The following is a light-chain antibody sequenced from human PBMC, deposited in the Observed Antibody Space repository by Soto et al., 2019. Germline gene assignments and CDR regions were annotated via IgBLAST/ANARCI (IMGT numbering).Light chain of an antibody. CDR1: QSVSSSY. CDR2: GAS. V-gene: IGKV3-20*01. Sequence: EIVLTQSPGPLSLSPGERATLSCRASQSVSSSYLAWYQQKPGQAPRLLIYGASSRATGIPDRFSGSGSGTDFTLTISRLEPEDCAVYYCQQYGSSPPITFGQGTRLEIK. CDR3: QQYGSSPPIT. J-gene: IGKJ5*01.